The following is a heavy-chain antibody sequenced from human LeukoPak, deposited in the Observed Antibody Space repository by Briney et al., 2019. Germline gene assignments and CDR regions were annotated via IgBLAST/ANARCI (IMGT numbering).Heavy chain of an antibody. V-gene: IGHV5-51*01. CDR2: IYPGDSDI. J-gene: IGHJ4*02. CDR3: ARRQYNYDLTYYVDY. Sequence: GQSLKISCKGSGYSFTSYWIGWVRQMPGKGLEWMGIIYPGDSDIRYSLSSQGQVTISADKSISTAYLQWSSLKASDTAMYYCARRQYNYDLTYYVDYWGQGTLVTVSS. D-gene: IGHD5-18*01. CDR1: GYSFTSYW.